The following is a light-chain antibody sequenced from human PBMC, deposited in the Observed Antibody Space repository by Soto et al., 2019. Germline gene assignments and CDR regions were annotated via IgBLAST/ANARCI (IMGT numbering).Light chain of an antibody. CDR1: QIVSSS. J-gene: IGKJ5*01. CDR3: HHRGNGIT. CDR2: GAS. Sequence: EVVLTQSPATPSCSPAATATLSCGARQIVSSSLAWYQQKPGQAPRLLIYGASSRATGIPDRFSGSGSGTDFALTISSLEPEDFAVYYCHHRGNGITFGQGTRLEIK. V-gene: IGKV3-11*01.